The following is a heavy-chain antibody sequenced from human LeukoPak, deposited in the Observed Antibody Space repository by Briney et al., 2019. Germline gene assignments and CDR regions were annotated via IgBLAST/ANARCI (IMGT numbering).Heavy chain of an antibody. J-gene: IGHJ6*02. CDR3: ARATPRRGAMVTIYYYYGMDV. Sequence: SETLSLTCAVYGGSFSGYYWSWIRQPPGKGLEWIGEINHSGSTNYNPSLKSRVTISVDTSKNQFSLKLSSVTAADTAVYYCARATPRRGAMVTIYYYYGMDVWGQGTTVTVSS. D-gene: IGHD5-18*01. V-gene: IGHV4-34*01. CDR1: GGSFSGYY. CDR2: INHSGST.